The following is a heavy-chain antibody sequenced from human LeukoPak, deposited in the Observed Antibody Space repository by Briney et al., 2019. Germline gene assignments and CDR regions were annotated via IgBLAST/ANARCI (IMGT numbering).Heavy chain of an antibody. CDR3: ARPRAMITSGGVIAPDAFDI. D-gene: IGHD3-16*02. V-gene: IGHV4-34*01. Sequence: SETLSLTCAVYGGSFSGYYWSWIRQPPGKGLEWIGEINHSGSTNYNPSLKSRVTISVDTSKNQFSLKLSSVTAADTAVYYCARPRAMITSGGVIAPDAFDIWGQGTMVTVSS. CDR2: INHSGST. J-gene: IGHJ3*02. CDR1: GGSFSGYY.